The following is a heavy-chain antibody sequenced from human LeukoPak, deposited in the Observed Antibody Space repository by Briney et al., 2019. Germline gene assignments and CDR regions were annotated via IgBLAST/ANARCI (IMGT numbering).Heavy chain of an antibody. Sequence: GGTLRLSCAASGFTFSLYEMNWVSQAPVQGLEWVSYISGGGETRYYSYSVKGRFTISRDNGKNSLYLQMNSLRAEDTAVYYCARDASGHDLPFDYWGQGTLVTVPS. CDR2: ISGGGETR. V-gene: IGHV3-48*03. J-gene: IGHJ4*02. CDR1: GFTFSLYE. D-gene: IGHD6-25*01. CDR3: ARDASGHDLPFDY.